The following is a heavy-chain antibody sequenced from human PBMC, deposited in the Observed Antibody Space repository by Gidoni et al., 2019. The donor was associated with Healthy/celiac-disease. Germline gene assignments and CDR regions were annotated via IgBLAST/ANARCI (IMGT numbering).Heavy chain of an antibody. J-gene: IGHJ6*02. Sequence: QVQLVQSGAEVKKPGASVQVSCKASGYTFTSYAMHWVRQAPGQRLEWMGWINAGNGNTKYSQKFQGRVTITRDTSASTAYMELSSLRSEDTAVYYCARDGDPYHCGGDCYSYYYYGMDVWGQGTTVTVSS. CDR1: GYTFTSYA. CDR2: INAGNGNT. D-gene: IGHD2-21*02. CDR3: ARDGDPYHCGGDCYSYYYYGMDV. V-gene: IGHV1-3*01.